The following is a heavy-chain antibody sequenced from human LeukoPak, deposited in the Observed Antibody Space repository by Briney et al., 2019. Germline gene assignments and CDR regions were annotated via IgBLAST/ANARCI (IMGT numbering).Heavy chain of an antibody. CDR3: ARGYYDSSGYFDY. CDR2: FDPEDGET. V-gene: IGHV1-24*01. CDR1: GYTHTELS. D-gene: IGHD3-22*01. Sequence: GASVKVSCKVSGYTHTELSMHWVRQAPGKGLEWMGGFDPEDGETIYAQKFQGWVTMTRDTSISTAYMELSRLRSDDTAVYYCARGYYDSSGYFDYWGQGTLVTVSS. J-gene: IGHJ4*02.